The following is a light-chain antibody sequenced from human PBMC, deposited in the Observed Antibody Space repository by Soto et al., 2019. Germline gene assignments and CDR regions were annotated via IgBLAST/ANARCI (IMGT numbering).Light chain of an antibody. J-gene: IGLJ1*01. CDR1: SSDIGGYNS. Sequence: QSALTQSPSASGSPGQSVTISCTGTSSDIGGYNSVSWYQQHPGKAPTVMIYDVTKRPSGVPDRFSGSKSGNTASLTVSELQHEDEADYYCSSYKDTKSLVFGTGTKVTV. CDR2: DVT. V-gene: IGLV2-8*01. CDR3: SSYKDTKSLV.